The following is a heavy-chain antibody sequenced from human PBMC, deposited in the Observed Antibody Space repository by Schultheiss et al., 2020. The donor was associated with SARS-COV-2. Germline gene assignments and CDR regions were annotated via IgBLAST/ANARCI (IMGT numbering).Heavy chain of an antibody. V-gene: IGHV4-34*01. CDR1: DGSFSDYY. J-gene: IGHJ6*02. CDR3: ARGYCSGGSSQDGGYYYGMDV. D-gene: IGHD2-15*01. CDR2: ISYSGST. Sequence: TLSLTCAVYDGSFSDYYWNWVRQPPGKGLEWIGYISYSGSTNYNPSLKSRVTISVDTSKNQFSLKLNSVTAADTAVYYCARGYCSGGSSQDGGYYYGMDVWGQGTTVTVSS.